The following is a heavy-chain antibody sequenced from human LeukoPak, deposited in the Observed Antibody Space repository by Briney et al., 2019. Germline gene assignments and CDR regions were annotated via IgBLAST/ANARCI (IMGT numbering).Heavy chain of an antibody. V-gene: IGHV3-21*01. J-gene: IGHJ4*02. CDR1: GFTFSSYT. CDR3: ATLGCAGENCPRAGRALGGY. D-gene: IGHD2-21*01. Sequence: GGSLRLSRTGSGFTFSSYTIHWVRQAPGKGLEWVSSISSGGTFVYYADSVTGRFTISRDNARKFLYLQMDSLRAEDTAIYYCATLGCAGENCPRAGRALGGYWGQGTLVTVSS. CDR2: ISSGGTFV.